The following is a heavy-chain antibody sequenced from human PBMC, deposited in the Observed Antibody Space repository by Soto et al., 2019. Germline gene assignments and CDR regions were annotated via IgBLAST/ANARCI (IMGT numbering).Heavy chain of an antibody. CDR3: AREKPSQWLSHFDH. J-gene: IGHJ4*02. D-gene: IGHD6-19*01. CDR1: GYTFTSSA. CDR2: ISYDGSNK. V-gene: IGHV3-30-3*01. Sequence: GGSLRLSCAASGYTFTSSAIHWVRQAPGKGLEWVALISYDGSNKDYADSVRGRFSISRDNSKNTVYLQMNSLRPEDTAVFFCAREKPSQWLSHFDHWGPGTQVTVSS.